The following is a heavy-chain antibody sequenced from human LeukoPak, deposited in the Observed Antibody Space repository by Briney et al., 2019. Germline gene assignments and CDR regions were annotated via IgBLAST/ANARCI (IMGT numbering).Heavy chain of an antibody. J-gene: IGHJ3*02. CDR1: GYTFTSYD. V-gene: IGHV1-8*01. CDR3: AKMIVYYYDSSGYRQDAFDI. Sequence: GPVKVSCKASGYTFTSYDINWVRQATGQGLEWMGWMNPNSGNTGYAQKFQGRVTMTRNTSISTAYMELSSLRSEDTAVYYCAKMIVYYYDSSGYRQDAFDIWGQGTMVTVSS. D-gene: IGHD3-22*01. CDR2: MNPNSGNT.